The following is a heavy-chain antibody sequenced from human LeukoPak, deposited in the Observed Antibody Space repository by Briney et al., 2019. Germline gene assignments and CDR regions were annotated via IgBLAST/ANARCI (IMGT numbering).Heavy chain of an antibody. Sequence: SETLSLTCTVSGGSVSTFYWSWIRQPAGKGLEWIGRIYTTERTNYNPSLESRVTLSVDTSKKQLSLKLSSVTAADTAVYYCARGYYFDYWGQGILVTVSS. CDR3: ARGYYFDY. CDR1: GGSVSTFY. CDR2: IYTTERT. J-gene: IGHJ4*02. V-gene: IGHV4-4*07.